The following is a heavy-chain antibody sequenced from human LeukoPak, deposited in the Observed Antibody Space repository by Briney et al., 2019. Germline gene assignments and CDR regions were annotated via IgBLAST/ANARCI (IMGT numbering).Heavy chain of an antibody. CDR3: ASSDTGGYSSRSTDY. J-gene: IGHJ4*02. V-gene: IGHV3-30-3*01. Sequence: PGGSLRLSCAASGFTFSSYAMSWVRQAPGKGLEWVAVISYDGSNKYYADSVKGRFTISRDNSKNTLYLQMNSLRAEDTAVYYCASSDTGGYSSRSTDYWGQGTLVTVSS. CDR2: ISYDGSNK. CDR1: GFTFSSYA. D-gene: IGHD6-13*01.